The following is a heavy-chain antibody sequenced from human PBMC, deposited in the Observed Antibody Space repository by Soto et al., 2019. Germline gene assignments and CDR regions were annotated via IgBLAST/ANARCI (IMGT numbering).Heavy chain of an antibody. CDR3: APYSSSRGWFDP. V-gene: IGHV4-39*01. CDR1: GGSISSSSYY. Sequence: QLQLQESGPGLVKPSETLSLTCTVSGGSISSSSYYWGWIRQPPGKGLEWIGSIYYSGSTYYNPSLKSRVTISVDPSKNQFSLKLSSVTAADTAVYYCAPYSSSRGWFDPWGQGTLVTVSS. J-gene: IGHJ5*02. CDR2: IYYSGST. D-gene: IGHD6-13*01.